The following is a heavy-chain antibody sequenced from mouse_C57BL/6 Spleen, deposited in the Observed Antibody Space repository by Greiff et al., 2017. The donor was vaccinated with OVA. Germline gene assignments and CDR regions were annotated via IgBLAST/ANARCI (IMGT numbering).Heavy chain of an antibody. V-gene: IGHV5-9*01. CDR3: ARWLLRQRYFDV. J-gene: IGHJ1*03. D-gene: IGHD2-3*01. CDR1: GFTFSSYT. Sequence: EVKVVESGGGLVKPGGSLKLSCAASGFTFSSYTMSWVRQTPEKRLEWVATISGGGGNTYYPDSVKGRFTISRDNAKNTLYLQMSSLRSEDTALYYCARWLLRQRYFDVWGTGTTVTVSS. CDR2: ISGGGGNT.